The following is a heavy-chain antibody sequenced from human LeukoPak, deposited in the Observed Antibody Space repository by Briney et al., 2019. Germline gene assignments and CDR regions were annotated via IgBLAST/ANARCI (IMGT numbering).Heavy chain of an antibody. D-gene: IGHD3-10*01. Sequence: PSETLSLTCTVSGGSISSGGYYWSWIRQPPGKGLEWIGYIYYSGSTNYNPSLKSRVTISVDTSKNQFSLKLSSVTAADTAVYYCARDAEPLHRAMVREILPENWYFDLWGRGTLVTVSS. CDR3: ARDAEPLHRAMVREILPENWYFDL. J-gene: IGHJ2*01. CDR1: GGSISSGGYY. CDR2: IYYSGST. V-gene: IGHV4-61*08.